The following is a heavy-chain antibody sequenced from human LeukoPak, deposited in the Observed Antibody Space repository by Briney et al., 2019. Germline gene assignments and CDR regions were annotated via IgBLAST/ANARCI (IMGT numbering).Heavy chain of an antibody. J-gene: IGHJ4*02. Sequence: SETLSLTCAVYGGSFSGYYWSWIRQPPGKGLEWIGEINHSGSTNYNPSLKSRVTLSVDTSKNQFSLNLSSVTAADTAVYYCASLYGSGVNYFHYWGQGTLVTVSS. CDR3: ASLYGSGVNYFHY. D-gene: IGHD3-10*01. V-gene: IGHV4-34*01. CDR2: INHSGST. CDR1: GGSFSGYY.